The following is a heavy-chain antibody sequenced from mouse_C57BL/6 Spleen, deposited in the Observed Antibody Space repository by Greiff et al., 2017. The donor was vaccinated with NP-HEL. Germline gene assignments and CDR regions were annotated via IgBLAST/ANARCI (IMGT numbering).Heavy chain of an antibody. J-gene: IGHJ2*01. CDR3: ARHAGITTSYFDY. Sequence: DVKLQESGGDLVKPGGSLKLSCAASGFTFSSYGMSWVRQTPDKRLEWVATISSGGSYTYYPDSVKGRFTISRDNAKNTLYLQMSSLKSEDTAMYYCARHAGITTSYFDYWGQGTTLTVSS. CDR2: ISSGGSYT. CDR1: GFTFSSYG. V-gene: IGHV5-6*02. D-gene: IGHD1-1*01.